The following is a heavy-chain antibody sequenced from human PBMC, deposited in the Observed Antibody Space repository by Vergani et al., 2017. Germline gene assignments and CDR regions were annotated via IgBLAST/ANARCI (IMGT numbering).Heavy chain of an antibody. CDR2: IKSKTDGGTT. V-gene: IGHV3-15*01. D-gene: IGHD6-19*01. Sequence: EVQLLESGGGLVQPGGSLRLSCAASGFTFSSYAMSWVRQAPGKGLEWVGRIKSKTDGGTTDYAAPVKGRFTISRDDSKNTLYLQMNSLKTEDTAVYYCFRDSSGWTEGYWGQGTLVTVSS. CDR3: FRDSSGWTEGY. CDR1: GFTFSSYA. J-gene: IGHJ4*02.